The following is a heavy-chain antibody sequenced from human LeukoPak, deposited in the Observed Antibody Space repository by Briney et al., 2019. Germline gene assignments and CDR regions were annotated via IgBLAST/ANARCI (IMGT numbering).Heavy chain of an antibody. V-gene: IGHV4-39*01. Sequence: PSETLSLTCTVSGGSISSSSYYWGWVRQPPGKGLEWIGSIYYSGSTYYNPSLKSRVTISVDTSKNQSSLKLSSVTAADTAVYYCARPGWFDPWGQGTLVTVSS. CDR3: ARPGWFDP. CDR1: GGSISSSSYY. CDR2: IYYSGST. J-gene: IGHJ5*02. D-gene: IGHD3-10*01.